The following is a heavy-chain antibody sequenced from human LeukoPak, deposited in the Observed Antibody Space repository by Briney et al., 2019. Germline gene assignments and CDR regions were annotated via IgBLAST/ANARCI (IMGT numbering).Heavy chain of an antibody. V-gene: IGHV4-59*08. D-gene: IGHD3-10*01. J-gene: IGHJ5*02. CDR2: IYYSGST. CDR1: GGSISSYY. CDR3: ARAPAYYYGSGGYGYWFDP. Sequence: PSETLSLTCTVSGGSISSYYWSWIRQPPGKGLEWIGYIYYSGSTNYNPSLKSRVTISVDTSKNQFSLKLSSVTAADTAVYYCARAPAYYYGSGGYGYWFDPWGQGTLVTVSS.